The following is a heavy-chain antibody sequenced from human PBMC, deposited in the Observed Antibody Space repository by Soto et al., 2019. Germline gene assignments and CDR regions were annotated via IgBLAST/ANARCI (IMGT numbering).Heavy chain of an antibody. CDR3: ARDLSGTGLDI. CDR2: VYSTGGT. D-gene: IGHD1-26*01. Sequence: QVQLHESGPGLVKPSETLSLTCNVSGDSIGRFYWSWIRQSAEKGLEWIGRVYSTGGTAYNPALQGRVTISLDRSNNHVSLEMKSVTAADTAVYFCARDLSGTGLDIWGRGTRVTVSS. CDR1: GDSIGRFY. J-gene: IGHJ6*02. V-gene: IGHV4-4*07.